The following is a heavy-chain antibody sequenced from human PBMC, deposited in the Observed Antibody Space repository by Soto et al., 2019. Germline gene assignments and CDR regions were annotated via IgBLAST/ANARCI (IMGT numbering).Heavy chain of an antibody. J-gene: IGHJ6*02. D-gene: IGHD6-6*01. V-gene: IGHV5-51*01. CDR2: IYPGDSDT. Sequence: GESLKISCKGSGYSFTSYWIGWVRQMPGKGLEWMGIIYPGDSDTRYSPSFQGQVTISADKSISTAYLQWSSLKASDTAVYYCARLSSSGFFFYYGLDVWGQGTTVTVSS. CDR1: GYSFTSYW. CDR3: ARLSSSGFFFYYGLDV.